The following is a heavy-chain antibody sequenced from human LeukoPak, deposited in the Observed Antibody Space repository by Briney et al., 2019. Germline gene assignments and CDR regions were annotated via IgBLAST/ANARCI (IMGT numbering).Heavy chain of an antibody. V-gene: IGHV3-30-3*01. D-gene: IGHD3-10*01. CDR1: GFTFSSYA. J-gene: IGHJ6*02. CDR3: ARVGFGELLILGMDV. CDR2: ISYDGSNK. Sequence: GGSLRLSCAASGFTFSSYAMHWVRQAPGKGLEWVAVISYDGSNKYYADSVKGRFTISRDNSKNTLYLQMNSLRAEDTAVYYCARVGFGELLILGMDVWGQGTTVTVSS.